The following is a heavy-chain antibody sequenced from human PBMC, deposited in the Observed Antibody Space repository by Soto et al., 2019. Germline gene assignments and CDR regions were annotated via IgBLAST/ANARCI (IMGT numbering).Heavy chain of an antibody. J-gene: IGHJ6*02. CDR3: ARIGNGYNSPHYYYGMDV. Sequence: GGSLRLSCAASGFTFSYYWMHWVRQAPGKGLVWVSRISSDGGSTSYADSVKGRFTIPRDNAKNTLYLQMNSLRVEDTAVYYCARIGNGYNSPHYYYGMDVWGQGTTVTVSS. D-gene: IGHD5-12*01. CDR2: ISSDGGST. V-gene: IGHV3-74*01. CDR1: GFTFSYYW.